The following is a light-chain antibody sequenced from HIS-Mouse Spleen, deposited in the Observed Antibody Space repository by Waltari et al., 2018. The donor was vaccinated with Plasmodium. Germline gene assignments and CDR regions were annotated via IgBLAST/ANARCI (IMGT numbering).Light chain of an antibody. CDR3: QAWDSSTVV. J-gene: IGLJ2*01. CDR1: KLGYKY. CDR2: RES. V-gene: IGLV3-1*01. Sequence: SYELTQPPSVSVSPGQTASIPCSGDKLGYKYACWYQQKPGQSPVLVIYRESKRPSGIPERVSGSSSGNTATLTISGTQAMDEADYYCQAWDSSTVVFGGGTKLTVL.